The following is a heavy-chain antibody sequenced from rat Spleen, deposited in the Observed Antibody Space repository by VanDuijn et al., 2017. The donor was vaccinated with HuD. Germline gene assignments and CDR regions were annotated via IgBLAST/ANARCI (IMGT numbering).Heavy chain of an antibody. CDR2: FSYDGGNT. CDR1: GFIFSDYY. Sequence: EVQLVESDGGLVQPGRSLKLSCAASGFIFSDYYMAWVRQTPTKGLEWVATFSYDGGNTYYRDSVKGRFTISRDNAKSTLYLQMDSLRSEDTATYYCARRHYGYTDYFDYWGQGVMVTVSS. D-gene: IGHD1-9*01. V-gene: IGHV5-29*01. J-gene: IGHJ2*01. CDR3: ARRHYGYTDYFDY.